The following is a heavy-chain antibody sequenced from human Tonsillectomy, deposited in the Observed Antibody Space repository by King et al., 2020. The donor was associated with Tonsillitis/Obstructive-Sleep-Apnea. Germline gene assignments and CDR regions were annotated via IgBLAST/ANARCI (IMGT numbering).Heavy chain of an antibody. J-gene: IGHJ6*02. Sequence: VQLVESGAEVKKPGESLRISCKGSGYSFASYWISWVRQMPGKGLEWMGRIDPIDSYTNYSPSFQGHVTISADKSITTSYLQWSSLKASDTAMYYCARQGGYCSSTRCLIRAGMDVWGQGTTVTVSS. D-gene: IGHD2-2*01. CDR1: GYSFASYW. CDR3: ARQGGYCSSTRCLIRAGMDV. CDR2: IDPIDSYT. V-gene: IGHV5-10-1*03.